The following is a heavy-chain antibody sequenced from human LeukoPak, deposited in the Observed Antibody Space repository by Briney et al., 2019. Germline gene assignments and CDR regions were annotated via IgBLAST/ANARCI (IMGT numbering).Heavy chain of an antibody. CDR3: VRDAQRGFDYSNSLQY. Sequence: GTSLRLSCEASGFIFNHYALHWVRQAPNKGLEWVAVIWSDGTNRYYADSVRGRFSIFRDDSQKRVFLQMNSLRAEYTAVYYCVRDAQRGFDYSNSLQYWGQGALVTVSS. CDR2: IWSDGTNR. V-gene: IGHV3-33*01. D-gene: IGHD4-11*01. J-gene: IGHJ4*02. CDR1: GFIFNHYA.